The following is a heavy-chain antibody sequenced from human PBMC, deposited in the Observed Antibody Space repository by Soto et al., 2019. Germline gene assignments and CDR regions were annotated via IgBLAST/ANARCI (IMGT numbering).Heavy chain of an antibody. CDR3: ARSPSTSSIGTFDI. CDR2: IYLSGTT. CDR1: GGSISSFY. Sequence: KPSETLSLTCTVSGGSISSFYWNWIRLSAGKRLEWIGRIYLSGTTTYNPSLQSRVTMSVDTSKNQFSLKLSSLTAADTAVYYCARSPSTSSIGTFDIWGQGTQVT. D-gene: IGHD6-6*01. J-gene: IGHJ3*02. V-gene: IGHV4-4*07.